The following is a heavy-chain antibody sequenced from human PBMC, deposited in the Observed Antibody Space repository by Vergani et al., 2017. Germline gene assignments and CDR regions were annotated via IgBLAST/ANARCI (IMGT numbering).Heavy chain of an antibody. CDR1: GGTFSSYA. V-gene: IGHV1-69*09. CDR3: AREKLGIDGSFTY. D-gene: IGHD7-27*01. Sequence: QVQLVQSGAEVKKPGSSVKVSCKASGGTFSSYAISWVRQAPGQGLEWMGRIIPILGIANYAPKFQGRVTITADKSTSTAYMELSRLRSDDTAVYYCAREKLGIDGSFTYWGQGTLVTVSS. CDR2: IIPILGIA. J-gene: IGHJ4*02.